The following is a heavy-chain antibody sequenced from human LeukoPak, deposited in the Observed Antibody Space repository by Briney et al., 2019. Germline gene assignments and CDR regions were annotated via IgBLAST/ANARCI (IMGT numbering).Heavy chain of an antibody. CDR1: GYTFTSYY. V-gene: IGHV1-46*01. Sequence: GASVKVSCKASGYTFTSYYMHWVRQAPGQGLEWMGIINPSGGSTSYAQKFQGRVTMTRDTSTSTVYMELSSLRSEDTAVYYCARVPHNTITEYGMDVWGQGTTVTVSS. CDR2: INPSGGST. CDR3: ARVPHNTITEYGMDV. D-gene: IGHD3-3*01. J-gene: IGHJ6*02.